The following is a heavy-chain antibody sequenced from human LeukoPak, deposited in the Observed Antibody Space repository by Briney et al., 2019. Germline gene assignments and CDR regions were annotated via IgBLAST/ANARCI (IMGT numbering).Heavy chain of an antibody. J-gene: IGHJ4*02. V-gene: IGHV3-66*01. Sequence: GSLRLSCAASGFTVSSNYMNWVRQAPGKGLEWVSVIYSGGSTYYAGSVRGRFTISRDNSKNTLYLQMNSLRAEDTAVYYCARDRASSGWYPFDYWGQGTLVTVSS. CDR3: ARDRASSGWYPFDY. CDR2: IYSGGST. D-gene: IGHD6-19*01. CDR1: GFTVSSNY.